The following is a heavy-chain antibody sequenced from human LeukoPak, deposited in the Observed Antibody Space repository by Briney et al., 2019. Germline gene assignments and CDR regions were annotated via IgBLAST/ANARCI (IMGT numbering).Heavy chain of an antibody. D-gene: IGHD2-2*01. Sequence: ASVKVSCKASGYTFTSYGISWVRQAPGQGLEWMGWISAYNGNTNYAQKLQGRVTMTTDTSTSTAYMELRSLRSDDTAVYYCARHNAPSVPAAKYNWFDPWGQGTLVTVSS. J-gene: IGHJ5*02. V-gene: IGHV1-18*01. CDR1: GYTFTSYG. CDR3: ARHNAPSVPAAKYNWFDP. CDR2: ISAYNGNT.